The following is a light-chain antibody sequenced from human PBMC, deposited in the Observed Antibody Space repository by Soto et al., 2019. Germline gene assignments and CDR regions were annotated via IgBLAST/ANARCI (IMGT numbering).Light chain of an antibody. Sequence: QSALTQPRSLSGSPGQSVTISCTGTSSDVGGYNYVSWYQQHPGKAPKLMIYGVTKRPSGVPDRFSGSKSGNTASLTISGLQTEDEADYYCCSYAGSYIYIFGGGTKVTVL. J-gene: IGLJ2*01. CDR2: GVT. V-gene: IGLV2-11*01. CDR3: CSYAGSYIYI. CDR1: SSDVGGYNY.